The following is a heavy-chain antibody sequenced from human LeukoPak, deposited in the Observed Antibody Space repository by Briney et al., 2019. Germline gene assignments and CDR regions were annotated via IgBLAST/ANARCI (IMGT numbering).Heavy chain of an antibody. J-gene: IGHJ5*02. D-gene: IGHD2-2*01. V-gene: IGHV1-24*01. Sequence: ASVRVSSKVSGYTLTELSMHWVRQAPGKGLEWMGGFDPEDGETIYAQKFQGRVTMTEDTSTDTAYMELSSLRSEDTAVYYCASMYQLLFGWFDPWGQGTLVAVSS. CDR2: FDPEDGET. CDR3: ASMYQLLFGWFDP. CDR1: GYTLTELS.